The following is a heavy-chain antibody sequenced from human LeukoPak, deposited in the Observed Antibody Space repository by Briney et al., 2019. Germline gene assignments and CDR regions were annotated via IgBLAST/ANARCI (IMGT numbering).Heavy chain of an antibody. J-gene: IGHJ4*02. CDR1: GIPFSDYY. Sequence: GGSLRLSCVVSGIPFSDYYMNWIRQAPGKGLEWISYISSTSSYTDYADSVKGRFTISRDNAQNALFLQMNSLRVEDTAVYYCAAGTAADYWGQGTLVTVSS. CDR3: AAGTAADY. D-gene: IGHD6-13*01. V-gene: IGHV3-11*03. CDR2: ISSTSSYT.